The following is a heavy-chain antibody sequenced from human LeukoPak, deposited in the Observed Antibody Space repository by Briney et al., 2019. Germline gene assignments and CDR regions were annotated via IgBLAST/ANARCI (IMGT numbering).Heavy chain of an antibody. Sequence: GGSLRLSCAASGFTFSSYSMNLVRQAPGKGLEWVSYISSSSSTIYYADSVKGRFTISRDNAKNSLYLQMNSLRAEDTAVYYCATLGSVRYCSSTSCYSSDYWGQGTLVTVSS. CDR2: ISSSSSTI. CDR1: GFTFSSYS. CDR3: ATLGSVRYCSSTSCYSSDY. J-gene: IGHJ4*02. V-gene: IGHV3-48*04. D-gene: IGHD2-2*01.